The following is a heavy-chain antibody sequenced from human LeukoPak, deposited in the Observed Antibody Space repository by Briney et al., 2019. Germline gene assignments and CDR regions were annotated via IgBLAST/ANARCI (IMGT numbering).Heavy chain of an antibody. Sequence: GGSLRLSCAASGFTFSGYYMSWIRQAPGKGLEWVSYISSSSSYTNYADSVKGRFTISRDNAKNSLYLQMNSLRAEDTAVYYCARDLYGSGSYSNYYYGMDVWGKGTTVTVSS. V-gene: IGHV3-11*06. CDR1: GFTFSGYY. D-gene: IGHD3-10*01. CDR3: ARDLYGSGSYSNYYYGMDV. CDR2: ISSSSSYT. J-gene: IGHJ6*04.